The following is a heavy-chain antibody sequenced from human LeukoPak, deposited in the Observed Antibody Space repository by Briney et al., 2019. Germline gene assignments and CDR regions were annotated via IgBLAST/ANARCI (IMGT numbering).Heavy chain of an antibody. V-gene: IGHV3-33*01. CDR2: IWYDGTNK. CDR3: ARDQRGFSYSKYYFDY. CDR1: GFSFSSYG. J-gene: IGHJ4*02. Sequence: PGRSLRLSCAASGFSFSSYGMHGVRQAPGKGLEWVAVIWYDGTNKYYADSVKGRFTISRDNSKNTLYLQMNSLRAEDTAVYYCARDQRGFSYSKYYFDYWGQGTLVTVSS. D-gene: IGHD5-18*01.